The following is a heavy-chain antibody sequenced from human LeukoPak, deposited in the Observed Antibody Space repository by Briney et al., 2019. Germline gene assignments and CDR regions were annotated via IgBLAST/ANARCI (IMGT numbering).Heavy chain of an antibody. V-gene: IGHV4-59*01. J-gene: IGHJ4*02. Sequence: PSETLSLTCTVSGGSISIYYWSWIRQPAGKGLEWIGYIYYSGSTNYNPSLKSRVTISVDTSKNQFSLKLSSVTAADTAVYYCARVRGYSYGYSIFDYWDQGTLVTVSS. CDR3: ARVRGYSYGYSIFDY. CDR1: GGSISIYY. CDR2: IYYSGST. D-gene: IGHD5-18*01.